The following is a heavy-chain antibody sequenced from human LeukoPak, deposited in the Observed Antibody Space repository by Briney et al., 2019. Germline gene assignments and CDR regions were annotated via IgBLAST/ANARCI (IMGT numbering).Heavy chain of an antibody. V-gene: IGHV3-30-3*01. Sequence: PGGSLRLSCAASGFTFSSYAMHWVRQAPGKGLEWVAVISYDGSNKYYADSVEGRFTISRDNSKNTLYLQMNSLRAEDTAVYYCAKDLSWDHNYYYYMDVWGKGTTVTVSS. D-gene: IGHD1-14*01. CDR3: AKDLSWDHNYYYYMDV. J-gene: IGHJ6*03. CDR2: ISYDGSNK. CDR1: GFTFSSYA.